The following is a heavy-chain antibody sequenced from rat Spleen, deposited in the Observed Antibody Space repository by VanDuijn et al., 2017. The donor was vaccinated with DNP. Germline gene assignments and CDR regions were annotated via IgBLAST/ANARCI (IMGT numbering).Heavy chain of an antibody. CDR1: GFTFSSYD. CDR2: VNTGGGIT. V-gene: IGHV5-25*01. D-gene: IGHD1-9*01. CDR3: ARHWTYYGYNYDWFAY. J-gene: IGHJ3*01. Sequence: EVQLVETGGDLVPPGRSLKLSCAASGFTFSSYDMAWVRQAPSKGLEWVASVNTGGGITYYRDSVKGRFIVSRDNAKSTLDLQMDSLRSEDTATYYCARHWTYYGYNYDWFAYWGQGTLVTVSS.